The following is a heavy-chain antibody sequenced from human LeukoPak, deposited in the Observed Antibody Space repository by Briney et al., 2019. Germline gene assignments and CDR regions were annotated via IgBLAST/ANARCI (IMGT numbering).Heavy chain of an antibody. J-gene: IGHJ4*02. V-gene: IGHV4-59*12. CDR3: ARGRYLGYYYDSSGSHPDDY. D-gene: IGHD3-22*01. Sequence: SETLSLTCTVSGGSISSYYWSWIRQPPGKGLEWIGYIYYSGSTNYNPSLKSRVTISVDTSKNQFSLKLSSVTAADTAVYYCARGRYLGYYYDSSGSHPDDYWGQGTLVTVSS. CDR1: GGSISSYY. CDR2: IYYSGST.